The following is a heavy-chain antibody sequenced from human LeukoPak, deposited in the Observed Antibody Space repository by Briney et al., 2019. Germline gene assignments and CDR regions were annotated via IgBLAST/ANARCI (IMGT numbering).Heavy chain of an antibody. D-gene: IGHD6-13*01. CDR1: GFTFSSYA. V-gene: IGHV3-23*01. Sequence: GGSLRLSCAASGFTFSSYAMSWVRQAPGRGLEWVSAISGSGGSTYYADSVKGRFTISRDNSKNTLYLQMNSLRAEDTAVYYCAKGYSSSWTFDYWGQGTLVTVSS. CDR3: AKGYSSSWTFDY. CDR2: ISGSGGST. J-gene: IGHJ4*02.